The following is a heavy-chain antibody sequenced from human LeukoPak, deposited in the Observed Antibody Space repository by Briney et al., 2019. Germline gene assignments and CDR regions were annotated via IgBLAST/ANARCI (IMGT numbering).Heavy chain of an antibody. CDR1: GYTFTSYW. CDR2: IDPSDSYT. Sequence: GESLKISCKGSGYTFTSYWISWVRQMPGKGLEWMGRIDPSDSYTDYSPSFQGHVTISADKSISTAYLQWSSPKASDTAMYYCATGKYYFDYWGQGTLVTVSS. CDR3: ATGKYYFDY. J-gene: IGHJ4*02. V-gene: IGHV5-10-1*01.